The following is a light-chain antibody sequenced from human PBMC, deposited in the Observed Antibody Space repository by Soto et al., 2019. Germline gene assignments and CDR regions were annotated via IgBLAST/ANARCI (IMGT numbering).Light chain of an antibody. Sequence: DIQMTQSPSSLSASVGDRVSITCRTSQNIDNFLSWYQQKPGEAPKLLIYAASTLQSGVPSRFSGSGSGTDFTLTISSLQPEDFATYYCQQTYSAPRVTFGPGTKVDIK. CDR2: AAS. CDR3: QQTYSAPRVT. J-gene: IGKJ3*01. CDR1: QNIDNF. V-gene: IGKV1-39*01.